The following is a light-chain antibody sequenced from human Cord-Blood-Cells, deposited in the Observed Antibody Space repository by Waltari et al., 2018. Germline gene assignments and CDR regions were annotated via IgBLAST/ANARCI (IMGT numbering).Light chain of an antibody. Sequence: QSALTQPASVSGSPGQSITISCTGTSRDVGGYNYLSWYQQHPGKAPKPVIYDVSKRPSGVSNLFSGSKSGNTASLTISGLQAEDEADYYCSSYTSSSTYVFGTGTKVTVL. CDR3: SSYTSSSTYV. CDR1: SRDVGGYNY. V-gene: IGLV2-14*01. CDR2: DVS. J-gene: IGLJ1*01.